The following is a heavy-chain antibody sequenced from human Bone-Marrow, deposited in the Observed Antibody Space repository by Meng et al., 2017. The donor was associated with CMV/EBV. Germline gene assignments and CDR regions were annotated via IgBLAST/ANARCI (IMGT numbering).Heavy chain of an antibody. V-gene: IGHV3-20*04. D-gene: IGHD3-22*01. Sequence: GGSLRLSCVASGFTFDDYGMTWVRQAPGKGLEWVSGINWNGGSTVYADSVKGRFTISRDNAKNSLYLQMNSLRAEDTALYYCAREHYDSSGRVYFDYWGQGTLVTVSS. CDR2: INWNGGST. CDR1: GFTFDDYG. J-gene: IGHJ4*02. CDR3: AREHYDSSGRVYFDY.